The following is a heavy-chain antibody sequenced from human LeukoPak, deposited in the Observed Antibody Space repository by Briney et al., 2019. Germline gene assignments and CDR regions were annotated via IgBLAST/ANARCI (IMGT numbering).Heavy chain of an antibody. V-gene: IGHV3-23*01. CDR1: GFTFSSYA. CDR3: ASDFYCSSTSCYLLKSRVY. D-gene: IGHD2-2*01. Sequence: GGSLRLSCAASGFTFSSYAMSWVRQAPGKGLEWVSAISGSGGSTYYADPVKGRFTISRDNSKNTLYLQMNSLRAEDTAVYYCASDFYCSSTSCYLLKSRVYWGQGTLVTVSS. J-gene: IGHJ4*02. CDR2: ISGSGGST.